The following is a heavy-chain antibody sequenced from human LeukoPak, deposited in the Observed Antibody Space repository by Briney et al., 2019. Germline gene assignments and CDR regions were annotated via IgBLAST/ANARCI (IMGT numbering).Heavy chain of an antibody. CDR2: IYYSGSA. CDR3: ARVGDSSGYSVLDS. Sequence: PSETLSLTCTVSGGSISGYYWSWIRRPPGKGLEWIGHIYYSGSADYNASLKSRATIFVDTSKNEFSLTLRSVTAADTAVYYCARVGDSSGYSVLDSWGQGTLVTVSS. CDR1: GGSISGYY. J-gene: IGHJ4*02. V-gene: IGHV4-59*01. D-gene: IGHD3-22*01.